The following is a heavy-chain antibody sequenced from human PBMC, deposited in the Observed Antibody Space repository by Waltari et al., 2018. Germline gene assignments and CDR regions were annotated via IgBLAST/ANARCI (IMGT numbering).Heavy chain of an antibody. D-gene: IGHD7-27*01. J-gene: IGHJ3*01. V-gene: IGHV1-24*01. Sequence: QVQLAQSGAEVKKPGASVKVSCKVSGYSLPALSMHWVRQAPGKGLEWMGGFAPKDAETIYAQKFQGRVAMTEDTSTDTAYMDLTSLTSEDTAIYYCTTFNWGHDAFDLWGQGTMVTVSS. CDR2: FAPKDAET. CDR1: GYSLPALS. CDR3: TTFNWGHDAFDL.